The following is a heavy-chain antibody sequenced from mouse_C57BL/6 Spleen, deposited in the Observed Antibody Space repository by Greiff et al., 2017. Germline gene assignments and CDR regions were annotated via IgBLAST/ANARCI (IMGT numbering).Heavy chain of an antibody. V-gene: IGHV1-82*01. CDR1: GYAFSSSW. J-gene: IGHJ2*01. CDR3: AREGARSYFDY. CDR2: IYPGDGDT. Sequence: LVESGPELVKPGASVKISCKASGYAFSSSWMNWVKQRPGQGLEWIGRIYPGDGDTNYNGKFKGKATLTAAKSSSTAYMQLSSLTSEDSAVYCYAREGARSYFDYWGQGTTLTVSS.